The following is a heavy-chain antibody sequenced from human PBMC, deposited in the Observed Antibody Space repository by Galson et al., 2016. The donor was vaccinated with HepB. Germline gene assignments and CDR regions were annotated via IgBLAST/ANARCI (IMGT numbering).Heavy chain of an antibody. D-gene: IGHD5-12*01. CDR1: XXXVRSNX. J-gene: IGHJ4*02. Sequence: RLSCAASXXXVRSNXXXWVXXAPGKGLEXXXVIYSGGGTYYADSVKGRFTISRDNSKNTLYLQMNSLRPEDTXVYYCYGGYDWQFFFDLWGKXXLVTVSS. CDR3: YGGYDWQFFFDL. CDR2: IYSGGGT. V-gene: IGHV3-66*02.